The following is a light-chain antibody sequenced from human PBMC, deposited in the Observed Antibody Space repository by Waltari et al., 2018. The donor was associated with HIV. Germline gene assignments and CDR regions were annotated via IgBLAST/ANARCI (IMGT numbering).Light chain of an antibody. CDR1: QSVSRW. V-gene: IGKV1-5*03. J-gene: IGKJ1*01. CDR2: KAS. CDR3: QQYNNHWT. Sequence: DIQMTQSPSTLSASVGDRVTNTCRASQSVSRWLAWYQQKPGKAPKRLIDKASSLESWVPATFSGSRSETEVNFTSRCLQRDGLATDDGQQYNNHWTSGQGTKVEI.